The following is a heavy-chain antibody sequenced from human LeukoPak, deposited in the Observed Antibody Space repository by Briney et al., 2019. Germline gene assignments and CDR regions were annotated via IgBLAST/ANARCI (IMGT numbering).Heavy chain of an antibody. CDR1: GFTFDDSA. D-gene: IGHD6-13*01. V-gene: IGHV3-9*01. CDR3: AKGGSDSSTWSQAH. Sequence: PGGSLRLSCAASGFTFDDSAMHWVRQAPGKGLEWVSGISWNSGNIGYADSVKGRFTISRDNAKNSLYLQMNSLRPEDAALYYCAKGGSDSSTWSQAHWGQGTLVTVSS. J-gene: IGHJ4*02. CDR2: ISWNSGNI.